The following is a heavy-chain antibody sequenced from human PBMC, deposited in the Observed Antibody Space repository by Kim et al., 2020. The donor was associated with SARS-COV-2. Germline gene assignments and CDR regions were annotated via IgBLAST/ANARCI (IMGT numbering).Heavy chain of an antibody. J-gene: IGHJ6*02. CDR3: AKDITQIAVAGLRQELYYYYGMDV. CDR1: GFTFDDYA. CDR2: ISGDGGST. Sequence: GGSLRLSCAASGFTFDDYAMHWVRQAPGKGLEWVSLISGDGGSTYYADSVKGRFTISRDNSKNSLYLQMNSLRTEDTALYYCAKDITQIAVAGLRQELYYYYGMDVWGQGTTVTVSS. D-gene: IGHD6-19*01. V-gene: IGHV3-43*02.